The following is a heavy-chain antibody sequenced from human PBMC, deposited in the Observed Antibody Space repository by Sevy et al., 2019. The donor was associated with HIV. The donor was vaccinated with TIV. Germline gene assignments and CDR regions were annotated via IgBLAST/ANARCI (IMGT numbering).Heavy chain of an antibody. J-gene: IGHJ6*02. Sequence: SQTLSLTCAVYGGSFSGYYWSWIRQPPGKGLEWIGEINHSGSTNYNPSLKSRVTISVDTSKNQFSLKLSSVTAADTAVYYCARGHRIYYYYYGMDVWGQGTTVTVSS. CDR3: ARGHRIYYYYYGMDV. V-gene: IGHV4-34*01. CDR1: GGSFSGYY. D-gene: IGHD3-16*02. CDR2: INHSGST.